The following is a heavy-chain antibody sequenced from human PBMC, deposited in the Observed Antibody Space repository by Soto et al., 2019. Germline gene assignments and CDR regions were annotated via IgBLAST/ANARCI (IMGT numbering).Heavy chain of an antibody. CDR2: IFHGGNT. CDR1: GFFISSGNY. D-gene: IGHD2-15*01. CDR3: ARERWYDAFDV. V-gene: IGHV4-38-2*02. Sequence: PSETLSLTCAVSGFFISSGNYWGWLRTPPGKGLEWIGSIFHGGNTYYNQAPKSRVTISVDMSKNQFSLKLNSVTAADTAGYYCARERWYDAFDVWGQGTVVTVSS. J-gene: IGHJ3*01.